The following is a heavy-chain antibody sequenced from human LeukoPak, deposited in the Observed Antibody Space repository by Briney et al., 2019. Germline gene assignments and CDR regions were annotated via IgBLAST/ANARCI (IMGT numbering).Heavy chain of an antibody. Sequence: PGGSLRLSCAASGFTFSSYSMNWVRQAPGKGLEWVSSISSSSSYIYYADSVKGRFTISRDNAKNSLYLQMNSLRAEDTAVYYCARDSGRAAGYYYYYMDVWGKGTTVTVSS. J-gene: IGHJ6*03. CDR2: ISSSSSYI. CDR3: ARDSGRAAGYYYYYMDV. V-gene: IGHV3-21*01. CDR1: GFTFSSYS. D-gene: IGHD6-13*01.